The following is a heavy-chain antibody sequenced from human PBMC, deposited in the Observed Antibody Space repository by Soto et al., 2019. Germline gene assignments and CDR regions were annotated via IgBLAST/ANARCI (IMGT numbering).Heavy chain of an antibody. CDR1: GGSISSSSYY. CDR3: ARLIYGSGSYYNDYYYMDV. J-gene: IGHJ6*03. V-gene: IGHV4-39*01. D-gene: IGHD3-10*01. CDR2: IYYSGST. Sequence: SETLSLTCTVSGGSISSSSYYWGWIRQPPGRGLEWIGSIYYSGSTYYNPSLKGRVTISVDTSKNQFSLKLSSVTAADTAVYYCARLIYGSGSYYNDYYYMDVWGKGTTVTVSS.